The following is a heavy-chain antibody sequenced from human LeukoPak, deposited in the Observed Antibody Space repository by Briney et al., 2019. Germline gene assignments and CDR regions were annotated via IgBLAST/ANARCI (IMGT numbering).Heavy chain of an antibody. CDR1: GFTFSSYA. CDR3: AKVPGQWLVTEPFDY. V-gene: IGHV3-23*01. D-gene: IGHD6-19*01. CDR2: ISVSGGST. Sequence: PGGSLRRSCAASGFTFSSYAMSWVRQAPGKGLEWVSAISVSGGSTYYADSVKGRFTISRDNSKNTLYLQMNSLRAEDTAVYYCAKVPGQWLVTEPFDYWGQGTLVTVS. J-gene: IGHJ4*02.